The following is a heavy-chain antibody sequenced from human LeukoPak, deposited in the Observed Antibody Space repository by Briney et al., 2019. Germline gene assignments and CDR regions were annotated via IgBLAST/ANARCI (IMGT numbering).Heavy chain of an antibody. CDR1: GLTFSSHA. D-gene: IGHD1-7*01. CDR2: ITGSGAGT. CDR3: AKEGYQTGTTSKGYFDY. Sequence: GGSLRLSCAASGLTFSSHAMSWVRQAPGKGLEWVSGITGSGAGTYYADSVKGRFTISRDNSKNTLNLQMNSLRAEDTAAYYCAKEGYQTGTTSKGYFDYWGQGTLVTVSS. V-gene: IGHV3-23*01. J-gene: IGHJ4*01.